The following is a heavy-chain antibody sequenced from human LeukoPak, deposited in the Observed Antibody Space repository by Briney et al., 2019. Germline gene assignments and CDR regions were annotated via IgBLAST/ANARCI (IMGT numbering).Heavy chain of an antibody. CDR1: GASVSSGSYY. Sequence: SETLSLTCAVSGASVSSGSYYWSWIRPPPGKGLEWIEYVYDSGSTNYNPSLKSRVTISVDTSKNQFSLKLSSVTAADTAVYYCARVGWQQLVKYFLDYWGQGTLVTVSS. CDR3: ARVGWQQLVKYFLDY. CDR2: VYDSGST. J-gene: IGHJ4*02. D-gene: IGHD6-13*01. V-gene: IGHV4-61*01.